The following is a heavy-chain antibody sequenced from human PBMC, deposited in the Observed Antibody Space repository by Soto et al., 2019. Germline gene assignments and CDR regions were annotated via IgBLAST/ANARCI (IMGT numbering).Heavy chain of an antibody. V-gene: IGHV4-31*03. Sequence: QVQLQESGPGLVKPSQTLSLTCTVSGGSICSGGYYWSWIRQHPGKGLEWIGYIYYSGSTYYNPSLKSRVTISVDTSKNQFSLKLRSVTAADTAVYYCARVPVLDYDTYYYYYYMDVWGKGTTVTVSS. CDR3: ARVPVLDYDTYYYYYYMDV. D-gene: IGHD3-9*01. J-gene: IGHJ6*03. CDR1: GGSICSGGYY. CDR2: IYYSGST.